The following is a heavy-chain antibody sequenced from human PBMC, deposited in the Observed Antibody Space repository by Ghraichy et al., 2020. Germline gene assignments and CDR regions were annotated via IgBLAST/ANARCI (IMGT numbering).Heavy chain of an antibody. D-gene: IGHD6-19*01. J-gene: IGHJ4*02. CDR2: ITYDRSYE. CDR1: GFTFRSYG. Sequence: GGSLRLSCEASGFTFRSYGMHWVRQAPGKGLEWVAVITYDRSYEAYTDSVKGRFTISRDNSKNTLYLQMNSLRGEDTAVYYCAADLNRSGWYVFDYWGRGTLVTVSS. CDR3: AADLNRSGWYVFDY. V-gene: IGHV3-30*03.